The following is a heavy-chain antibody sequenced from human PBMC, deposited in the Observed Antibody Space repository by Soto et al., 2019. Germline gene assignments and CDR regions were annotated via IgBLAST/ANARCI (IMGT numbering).Heavy chain of an antibody. J-gene: IGHJ4*02. CDR2: IKQDGSEK. D-gene: IGHD3-3*01. V-gene: IGHV3-7*01. Sequence: GGSLRLSCAASGFTFSTYWMSWVRQAPGKGLEWVANIKQDGSEKYYVDSVKGRFTISRDNGKNSLHLQMNSLRAEDTAVYYCASPLRYVEWTPEGYWGQGTLVTVSS. CDR3: ASPLRYVEWTPEGY. CDR1: GFTFSTYW.